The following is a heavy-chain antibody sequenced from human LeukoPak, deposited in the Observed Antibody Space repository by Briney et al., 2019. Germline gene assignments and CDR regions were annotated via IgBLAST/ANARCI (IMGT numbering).Heavy chain of an antibody. D-gene: IGHD3-22*01. CDR2: IYPGDSDT. CDR3: AREPDSSGYSFDY. Sequence: GESLKISCKDSGYSFTSYWIAWVRQMPGKGLEWMGIIYPGDSDTRYSPSFQGQVTISADRSISTAYLQWSSLKAPDTAMYYCAREPDSSGYSFDYWGQGTLVTVSS. J-gene: IGHJ4*02. CDR1: GYSFTSYW. V-gene: IGHV5-51*01.